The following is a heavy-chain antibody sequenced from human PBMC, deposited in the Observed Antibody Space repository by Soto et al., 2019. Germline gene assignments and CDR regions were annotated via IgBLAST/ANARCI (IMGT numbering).Heavy chain of an antibody. CDR1: GFVFSIKA. Sequence: EVQLLESGGGLVQPGGSLRISCAASGFVFSIKAMAWVRQAPGKGLEWVSAISGSGDSTYYADSVRGRFTISRDISKNTLYLQMNSLRADDTAVYYCAQAGFYWGQGTLVTVSS. CDR2: ISGSGDST. V-gene: IGHV3-23*01. J-gene: IGHJ4*02. CDR3: AQAGFY.